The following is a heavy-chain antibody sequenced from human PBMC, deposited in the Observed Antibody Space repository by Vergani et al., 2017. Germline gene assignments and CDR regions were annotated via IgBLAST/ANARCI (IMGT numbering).Heavy chain of an antibody. J-gene: IGHJ3*01. CDR3: ASSGHGSENGGALQP. CDR1: GYSISNYW. D-gene: IGHD3-10*01. Sequence: EVQLVQSGAEVKKPGESLNISSQGAGYSISNYWNAWVRQRPGKGLEWMGIIYAGDSYVRYSPSFQSQVTMSVDKSLRTAYLQGSSLKASDTATYYCASSGHGSENGGALQPWGQGTNITVSS. CDR2: IYAGDSYV. V-gene: IGHV5-51*03.